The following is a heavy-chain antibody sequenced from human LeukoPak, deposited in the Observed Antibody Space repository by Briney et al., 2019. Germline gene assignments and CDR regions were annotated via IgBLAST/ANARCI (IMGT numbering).Heavy chain of an antibody. V-gene: IGHV3-33*03. D-gene: IGHD4-17*01. CDR1: GFTFSSCG. J-gene: IGHJ3*02. Sequence: GGSLRLSCAASGFTFSSCGMHWVRQAPGKGLEWVIVIWYDGSNKYYAASVKGRFIISRNNTKNTYLLQMNRMRAEAAAFYCCVKDYGDYYPEAFDIWGEGRMVGVSS. CDR2: IWYDGSNK. CDR3: VKDYGDYYPEAFDI.